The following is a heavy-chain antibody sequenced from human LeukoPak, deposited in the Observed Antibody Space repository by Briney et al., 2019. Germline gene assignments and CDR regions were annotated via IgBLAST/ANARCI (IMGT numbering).Heavy chain of an antibody. V-gene: IGHV3-48*03. Sequence: GGSLRLSCAASGFTFSTYEMNWVRQAPGKGLEWVSYISNSDSDRKYADSVKGRLIISRDNAKSSLYLEMNSLRVEDTAVYYCASNYYDSSGGPDYWGQGTLVTVSS. CDR1: GFTFSTYE. J-gene: IGHJ4*02. CDR3: ASNYYDSSGGPDY. CDR2: ISNSDSDR. D-gene: IGHD3-22*01.